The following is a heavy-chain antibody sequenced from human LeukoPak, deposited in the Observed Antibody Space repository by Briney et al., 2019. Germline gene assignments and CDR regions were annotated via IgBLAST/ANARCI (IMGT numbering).Heavy chain of an antibody. V-gene: IGHV3-53*01. D-gene: IGHD3-22*01. CDR3: AREGYYDSSGQD. J-gene: IGHJ4*02. CDR1: GFTLSSNY. Sequence: GGSLRLSCAASGFTLSSNYMSWVRQAAGKGLEWVSVIYSGGSTNYPDSVKGRFTISRDHSKNTLYLQMNSLRAEDTAVYYCAREGYYDSSGQDWGQGTLVTVSS. CDR2: IYSGGST.